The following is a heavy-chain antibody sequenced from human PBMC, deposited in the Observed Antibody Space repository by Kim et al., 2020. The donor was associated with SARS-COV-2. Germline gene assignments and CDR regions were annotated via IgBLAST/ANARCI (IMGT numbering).Heavy chain of an antibody. V-gene: IGHV3-23*01. D-gene: IGHD6-19*01. CDR3: ANKQWLVTHYFDY. CDR1: GFTFSSYA. CDR2: ISGSGGST. Sequence: GGSLRLSCAASGFTFSSYAMSWVRQAPGKGLEWVSAISGSGGSTYYADSVKGRFTISRDNSKNTLYLQMNSLRAEDTAVYYCANKQWLVTHYFDYWGQGTLVTVSS. J-gene: IGHJ4*02.